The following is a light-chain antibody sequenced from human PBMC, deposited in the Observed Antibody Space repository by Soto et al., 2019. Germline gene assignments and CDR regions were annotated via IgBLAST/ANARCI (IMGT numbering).Light chain of an antibody. CDR1: QSVNNN. CDR3: QQYNNWPPWT. V-gene: IGKV3-15*01. J-gene: IGKJ1*01. Sequence: EIVMTQSPATLSVSPGERATLSCRASQSVNNNLAWYQQKPGQAPRLLIFGASTRATGIPARFSGSGSGTEFTLTISSLQSEEFAVYYCQQYNNWPPWTFGQGTKVDIK. CDR2: GAS.